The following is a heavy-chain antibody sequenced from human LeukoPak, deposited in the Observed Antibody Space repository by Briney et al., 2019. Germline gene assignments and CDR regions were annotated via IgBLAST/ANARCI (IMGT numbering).Heavy chain of an antibody. D-gene: IGHD3-10*01. CDR3: ARDYGSGKGMDV. Sequence: PSETLSLTCTVSGGSIGSYYWSWIRQPPGKGLEWIGYIYYSGSTNYNPSLKSRVTISVDTSKNQFSLKLSSVTAADTAVYYCARDYGSGKGMDVWGKGTTVTVSS. V-gene: IGHV4-59*01. CDR2: IYYSGST. J-gene: IGHJ6*04. CDR1: GGSIGSYY.